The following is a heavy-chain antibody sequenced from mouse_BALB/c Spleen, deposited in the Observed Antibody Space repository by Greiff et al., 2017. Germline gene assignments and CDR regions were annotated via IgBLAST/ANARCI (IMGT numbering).Heavy chain of an antibody. Sequence: VKLMESGAELVRPGVSVKISCKGSGYTFTDYAMHWVKQSHAKSLEWIGVISTYYGDASYNQKFKGKATMTVDKSSSTAYMELARLTSEDSAIYYCARGITGTTGYFDVWGAGTTVTVSS. D-gene: IGHD4-1*01. J-gene: IGHJ1*01. CDR2: ISTYYGDA. CDR3: ARGITGTTGYFDV. CDR1: GYTFTDYA. V-gene: IGHV1S137*01.